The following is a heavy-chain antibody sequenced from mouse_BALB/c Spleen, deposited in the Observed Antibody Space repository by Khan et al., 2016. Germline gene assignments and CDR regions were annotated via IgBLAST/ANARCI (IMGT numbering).Heavy chain of an antibody. V-gene: IGHV3-2*02. CDR1: DYSITSDYA. CDR2: ISYSGST. Sequence: EVQLQESGPGLVKPSQSLSLTCTVTDYSITSDYAWNWIRQFPGNKLEWMGYISYSGSTSYNPSLKSRISITRDTSKNQFFLQLNSVTTEDTATYYGARGYFDVWGAGTTVTVSS. CDR3: ARGYFDV. J-gene: IGHJ1*01.